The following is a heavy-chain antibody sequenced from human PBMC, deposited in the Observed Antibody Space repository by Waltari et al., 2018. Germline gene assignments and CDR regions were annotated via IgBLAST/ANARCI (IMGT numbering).Heavy chain of an antibody. D-gene: IGHD3-3*01. CDR2: NSSSTYI. Sequence: EVKLVESGGGRVKPGGARRLAGADSGFTFSTFSLNWVRQAPGKGLEWVSSNSSSTYIYYADSVKGRFTISRDDAKNSLYLQMNSLRDEDTAVYYCARDWSGWDTWGQGTLVTVSS. CDR1: GFTFSTFS. V-gene: IGHV3-21*01. J-gene: IGHJ5*02. CDR3: ARDWSGWDT.